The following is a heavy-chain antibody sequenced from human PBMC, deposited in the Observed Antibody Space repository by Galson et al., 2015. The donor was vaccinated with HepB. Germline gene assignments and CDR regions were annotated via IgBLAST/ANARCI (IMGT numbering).Heavy chain of an antibody. V-gene: IGHV5-10-1*01. CDR2: IAPSDSYT. CDR3: ARQRDYASPRIDY. Sequence: QSGAEVTKPGESLRISCTASGYSFTSYSITWVRQMPGKGLEWMGRIAPSDSYTNYSPSFQGHVTISADKSISTAYLQWSSLKASDTAMYYCARQRDYASPRIDYWGQGILVTFSS. J-gene: IGHJ4*02. CDR1: GYSFTSYS. D-gene: IGHD4-17*01.